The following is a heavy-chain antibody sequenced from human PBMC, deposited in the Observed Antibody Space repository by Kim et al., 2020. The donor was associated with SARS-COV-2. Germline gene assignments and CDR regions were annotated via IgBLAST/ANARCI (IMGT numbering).Heavy chain of an antibody. V-gene: IGHV1-3*01. D-gene: IGHD3-10*01. CDR3: AREGSGSYNWLDP. J-gene: IGHJ5*02. Sequence: YPRNFQGKVTMTRDTSATTAYMELSSLTSKDTAVYYCAREGSGSYNWLDPWGQGTLVTVSS.